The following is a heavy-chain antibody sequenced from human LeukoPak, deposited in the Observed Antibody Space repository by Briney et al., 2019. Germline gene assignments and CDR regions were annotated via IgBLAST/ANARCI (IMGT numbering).Heavy chain of an antibody. D-gene: IGHD2-15*01. V-gene: IGHV3-23*01. J-gene: IGHJ6*02. CDR3: ARVPYCSGGSCYFDYYYGMDV. CDR2: ISDSGGST. CDR1: GFTFTSYA. Sequence: PGGSLRLSCAASGFTFTSYAMSWVRQAPGKGLEWVSGISDSGGSTYYADSVKGRFTISRDNSKNTLYLQMNSLRAEDTAVYYCARVPYCSGGSCYFDYYYGMDVWGQGTTVTVSS.